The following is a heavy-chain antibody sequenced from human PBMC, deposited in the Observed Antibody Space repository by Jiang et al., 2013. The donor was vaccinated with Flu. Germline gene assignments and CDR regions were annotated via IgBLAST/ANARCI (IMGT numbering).Heavy chain of an antibody. CDR1: GFTFNYYG. D-gene: IGHD3-9*01. Sequence: AASGFTFNYYGMHWVRQSPGKGLEWVASLWHDGSNKFYAESVRGRFTISRDNSRDTLYLQMNSLRPEDTAVYYCATLRGSTYDTYLADYWGQGTLVTVSS. CDR2: LWHDGSNK. V-gene: IGHV3-30*02. CDR3: ATLRGSTYDTYLADY. J-gene: IGHJ4*02.